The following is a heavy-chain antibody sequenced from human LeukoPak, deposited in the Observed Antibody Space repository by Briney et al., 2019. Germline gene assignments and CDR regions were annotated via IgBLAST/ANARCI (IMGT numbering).Heavy chain of an antibody. J-gene: IGHJ4*02. CDR3: ARFYYGSGSYSLIFDY. Sequence: GGSLRLSCAASGFTFSSYSMNWVRQAPGKGLEWVSSISSSSSYIYYADSVKGRFTISRDNAKNSLYLQMNSLRAEDTAVYYCARFYYGSGSYSLIFDYWGQGTLVTVSS. D-gene: IGHD3-10*01. CDR1: GFTFSSYS. CDR2: ISSSSSYI. V-gene: IGHV3-21*01.